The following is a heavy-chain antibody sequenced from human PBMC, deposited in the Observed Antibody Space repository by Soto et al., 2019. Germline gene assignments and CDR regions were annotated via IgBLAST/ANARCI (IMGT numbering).Heavy chain of an antibody. J-gene: IGHJ1*01. CDR3: ARGSYYYDNSGYFH. CDR2: INHSGRT. CDR1: GGSFSGFF. D-gene: IGHD3-22*01. V-gene: IGHV4-34*01. Sequence: QVQLQQSGVGLLKPSETLFLTCAVHGGSFSGFFWTWTRQSPGKGLEWIGEINHSGRTNHNPSLKSRVTISVDTSKRQFSLNLSSVTAADTAVYYCARGSYYYDNSGYFHWGQGTLVTVSS.